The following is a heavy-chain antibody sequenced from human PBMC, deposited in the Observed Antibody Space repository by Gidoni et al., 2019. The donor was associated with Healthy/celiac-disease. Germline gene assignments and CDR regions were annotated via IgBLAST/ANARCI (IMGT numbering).Heavy chain of an antibody. V-gene: IGHV1-69*09. CDR3: ARESADWFDP. Sequence: QVQLVQSGAEVKKPGSSVKVSCKASGGTFSSYAISWVRQAPGQGLEWMGRIIPILGIANDAQKFQGRVTITADKSTSTAYMELSSLRSEDTAVYYCARESADWFDPWGQGTLVTVSS. CDR1: GGTFSSYA. CDR2: IIPILGIA. J-gene: IGHJ5*02.